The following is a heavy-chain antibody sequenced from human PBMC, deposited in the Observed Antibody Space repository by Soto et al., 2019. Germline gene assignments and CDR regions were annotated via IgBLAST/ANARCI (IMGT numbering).Heavy chain of an antibody. CDR1: GGSISSYY. CDR2: IYYSGST. J-gene: IGHJ6*02. V-gene: IGHV4-59*01. D-gene: IGHD3-3*01. CDR3: ARGGPAITIFGVVRMDV. Sequence: LSLPFTVTGGSISSYYWRWIPQPPGKGLEWIGYIYYSGSTNYNPSLKSRVTISVDTSKNQFSLKLSSVTAADTAVYYCARGGPAITIFGVVRMDVWGQGTTVTVSS.